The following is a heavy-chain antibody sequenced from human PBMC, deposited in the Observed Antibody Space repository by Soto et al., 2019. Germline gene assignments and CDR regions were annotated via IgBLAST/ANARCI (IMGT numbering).Heavy chain of an antibody. CDR3: ARESHDILTGPPWVWYFDL. Sequence: QVQLQQWGAGPLRPLETLSLTCGVSGGSFSGYYWAWIRQSPGKGLEWIGEINDRGSINYNPSLKSRVSISVDTSKNHYSLYLRSVTAVDTAVYYCARESHDILTGPPWVWYFDLWGRGTLVTVSS. CDR2: INDRGSI. J-gene: IGHJ2*01. D-gene: IGHD3-9*01. V-gene: IGHV4-34*01. CDR1: GGSFSGYY.